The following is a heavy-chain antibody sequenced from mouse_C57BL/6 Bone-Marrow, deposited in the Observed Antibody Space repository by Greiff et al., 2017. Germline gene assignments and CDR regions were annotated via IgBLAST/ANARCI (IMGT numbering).Heavy chain of an antibody. V-gene: IGHV1-20*01. J-gene: IGHJ1*03. D-gene: IGHD1-1*01. CDR2: INPYNGDT. Sequence: EVQLQQSGPELVKPGDSVKISCKASGYSFTGYFMNWVLQSHGKSLEWIGRINPYNGDTFYNQKFKGKATLTVDKSSSTAHMELRSLTSEDSAVYYCARILGSYYGSSQGYFDVWGTGTTVTVSS. CDR1: GYSFTGYF. CDR3: ARILGSYYGSSQGYFDV.